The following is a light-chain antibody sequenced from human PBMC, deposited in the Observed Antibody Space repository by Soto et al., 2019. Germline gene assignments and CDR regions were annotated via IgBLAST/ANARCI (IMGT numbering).Light chain of an antibody. CDR2: GAS. CDR1: ESVTSIY. J-gene: IGKJ4*01. CDR3: QHYSDARPT. V-gene: IGKV3-20*01. Sequence: EIVLTQSPGTLSLSPGERAALSCRASESVTSIYLTWYRQKSGQAPRLLIYGASTRATGIPDRFSGSGSGTDFTLTISSLEIEDFVVYHCQHYSDARPTFGGGTKVDIK.